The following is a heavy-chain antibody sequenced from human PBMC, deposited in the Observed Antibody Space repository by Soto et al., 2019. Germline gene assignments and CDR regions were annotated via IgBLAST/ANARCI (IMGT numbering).Heavy chain of an antibody. CDR3: ARASPGYYYDSSGYNSFDY. Sequence: QVQLVQSGAEVKKPGASVQVSCKASGYTFTSYGISWVRQAPGQGLEWMGWISAYNGNTNYAQKLQGRVTMTTDTSTSTAYMGLRSLRSDDTAVYYCARASPGYYYDSSGYNSFDYWGQGTLVTVSS. CDR2: ISAYNGNT. D-gene: IGHD3-22*01. J-gene: IGHJ4*02. CDR1: GYTFTSYG. V-gene: IGHV1-18*01.